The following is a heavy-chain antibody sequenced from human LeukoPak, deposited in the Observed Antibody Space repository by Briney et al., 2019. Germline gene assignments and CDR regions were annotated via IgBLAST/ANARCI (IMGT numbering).Heavy chain of an antibody. CDR2: ISSSGTYM. CDR1: GITFRTSS. V-gene: IGHV3-21*01. D-gene: IGHD2-15*01. CDR3: ARAKLRTSWPVGEFDS. Sequence: PGGSLRLSCTVSGITFRTSSFNWVRQVPGKGLEWVSSISSSGTYMYYSDSVEGRFTISRDNAKNSVFLQMNSLRAEDTAVYYCARAKLRTSWPVGEFDSWGQGDLVTVSS. J-gene: IGHJ4*02.